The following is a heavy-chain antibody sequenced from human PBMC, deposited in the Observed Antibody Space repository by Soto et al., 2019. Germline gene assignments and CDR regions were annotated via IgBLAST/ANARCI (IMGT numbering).Heavy chain of an antibody. J-gene: IGHJ4*02. Sequence: QVQLQESGPGLVKPSQTLSITCTVSGGSISSGGYYWGWIRHHPGKGLEWIGYISSSGSTYYNPSLQSRVTISVDTSTKQFTLKLTSVTAADTAVYYCARGYLYSSSLYTGFDYWGQGILVTVST. D-gene: IGHD6-13*01. V-gene: IGHV4-31*03. CDR1: GGSISSGGYY. CDR3: ARGYLYSSSLYTGFDY. CDR2: ISSSGST.